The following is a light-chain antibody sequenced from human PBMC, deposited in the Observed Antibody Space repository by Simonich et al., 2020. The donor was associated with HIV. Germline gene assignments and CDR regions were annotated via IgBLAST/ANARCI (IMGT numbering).Light chain of an antibody. CDR2: LNSDGRH. CDR3: QTWGTGIGV. V-gene: IGLV4-69*01. CDR1: SGHSSYA. J-gene: IGLJ3*02. Sequence: QLVLTQSPSASASLGASVKLTCTLSSGHSSYAIAWHQQQPEKGPRYLMKLNSDGRHSKGDWIPDRFSGSSSGAERYLTISSLQSEDEADYYCQTWGTGIGVFGGGTKLTVL.